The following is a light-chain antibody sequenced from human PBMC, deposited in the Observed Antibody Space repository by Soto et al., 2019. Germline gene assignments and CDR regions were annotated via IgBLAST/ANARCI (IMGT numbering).Light chain of an antibody. V-gene: IGKV3-20*01. CDR1: QSVSSIY. Sequence: EIVLTQSPGTLSLSPGERATLSCRASQSVSSIYLAWYQQKPGQAPRLLIYGASSRATGIPDRFSGSASGTDLSRRISRLEPEGFAIYDRQQYGSATPALLTFGGGTKVYIK. CDR2: GAS. CDR3: QQYGSATPALLT. J-gene: IGKJ4*01.